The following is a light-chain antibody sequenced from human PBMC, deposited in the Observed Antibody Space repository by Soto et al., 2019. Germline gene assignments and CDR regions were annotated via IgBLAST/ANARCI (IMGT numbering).Light chain of an antibody. V-gene: IGKV3-15*01. CDR1: QSVSAN. Sequence: EIVMTQSPATLSVSPVERAILSCRASQSVSANLAWYQQKPGQAPRLLIYDASTRATGVPARFSGSGSGIEFTLTISSLQSEDFAVYYCQQYHKWPLTFGGGTKVDIK. CDR3: QQYHKWPLT. CDR2: DAS. J-gene: IGKJ4*01.